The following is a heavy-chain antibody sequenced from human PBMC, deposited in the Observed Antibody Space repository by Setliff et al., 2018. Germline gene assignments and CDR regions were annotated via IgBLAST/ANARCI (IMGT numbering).Heavy chain of an antibody. V-gene: IGHV4-34*01. CDR3: ARDRQWLVHGYYYYGMDV. J-gene: IGHJ6*02. D-gene: IGHD6-19*01. Sequence: PSETLSLTCAVYGGSFSTYYWIWIRQPPGKGLEWIGEINHSGSTNYNPSLKSRVTISVDTSKNQVSLKLSSVTAADTAVYYCARDRQWLVHGYYYYGMDVWGQGTTVTVSS. CDR1: GGSFSTYY. CDR2: INHSGST.